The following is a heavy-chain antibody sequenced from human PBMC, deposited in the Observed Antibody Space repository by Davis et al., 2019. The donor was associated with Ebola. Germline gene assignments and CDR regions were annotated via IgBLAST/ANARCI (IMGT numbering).Heavy chain of an antibody. J-gene: IGHJ4*02. Sequence: AASVKVSCKPSGGSFTTYDAISWVRQAPGQGLEWMGRIIPILGIANYAQKFQGRVTITADKSTSTAYMELSSLRSEDTAVYYCARDLGTAMAPGWGQGTPVTVSS. CDR2: IIPILGIA. CDR1: GGSFTTYDA. V-gene: IGHV1-69*04. CDR3: ARDLGTAMAPG. D-gene: IGHD5-18*01.